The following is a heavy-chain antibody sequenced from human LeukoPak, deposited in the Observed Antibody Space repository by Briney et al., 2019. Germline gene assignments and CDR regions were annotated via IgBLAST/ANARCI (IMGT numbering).Heavy chain of an antibody. Sequence: ETLSLTCTVSGGSIGSSSSYYWGWIRQPPGKGLECVSVMYNRGSPYYADSVKGRFTISRDNSKNSLYLQMNSLRAEDTAVYYCATAPYYYHGSDEYALWDYWGQGTLVTVSS. J-gene: IGHJ4*02. CDR2: MYNRGSP. V-gene: IGHV3-66*01. CDR1: GGSIGSSSSYY. D-gene: IGHD3-22*01. CDR3: ATAPYYYHGSDEYALWDY.